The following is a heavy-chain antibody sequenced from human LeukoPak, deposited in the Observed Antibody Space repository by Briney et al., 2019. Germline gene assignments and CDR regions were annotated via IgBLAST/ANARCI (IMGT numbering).Heavy chain of an antibody. J-gene: IGHJ5*02. V-gene: IGHV1-2*02. D-gene: IGHD3-10*01. CDR2: INPNSGAT. CDR3: ARGRFGEWDNWFDP. CDR1: GYTFTGYY. Sequence: ASVKVSRKASGYTFTGYYIHWVRQAPGQGLEWMAWINPNSGATNYAQKFQGRVTMTRDTSISTAYMELSRLASDDTAVYFCARGRFGEWDNWFDPWGQGTLVTVSS.